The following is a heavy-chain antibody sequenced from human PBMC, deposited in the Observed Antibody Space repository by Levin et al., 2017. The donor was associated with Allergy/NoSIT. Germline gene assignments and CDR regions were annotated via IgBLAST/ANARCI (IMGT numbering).Heavy chain of an antibody. CDR1: GFTFSGSA. CDR3: TRGYCGGDCWPEDISYYYGMDV. Sequence: PGGSLRLSCAASGFTFSGSAMHWVRQASGKGLEWVGRIRSKANSYATAYAASVKGRFTISRDDSKNTAYLQMNSLKTEDTAVYYCTRGYCGGDCWPEDISYYYGMDVWGQGTTVTVSS. D-gene: IGHD2-21*02. V-gene: IGHV3-73*01. J-gene: IGHJ6*02. CDR2: IRSKANSYAT.